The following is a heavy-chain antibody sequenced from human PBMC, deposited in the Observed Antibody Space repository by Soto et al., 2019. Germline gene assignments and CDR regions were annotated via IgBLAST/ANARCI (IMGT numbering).Heavy chain of an antibody. J-gene: IGHJ4*02. Sequence: QVQLQESGPGLVKPSQTLSLTCTVSGGSISSGGYFWSWIRHHPGKGLEWIGYIDYSGSTYYSASLKSLVTTSVDTSKNQFSLTLSSVTAADTAVYYCARGGVDFWRHKGIQFDYWGQGILVTVSS. D-gene: IGHD3-3*01. CDR1: GGSISSGGYF. CDR2: IDYSGST. CDR3: ARGGVDFWRHKGIQFDY. V-gene: IGHV4-31*01.